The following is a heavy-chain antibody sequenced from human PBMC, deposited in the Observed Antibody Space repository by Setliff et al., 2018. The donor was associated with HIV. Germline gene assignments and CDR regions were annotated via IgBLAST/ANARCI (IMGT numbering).Heavy chain of an antibody. CDR3: ALTGHRLLRGYMDV. D-gene: IGHD2-15*01. Sequence: SETLSLTCTVSGGSISSHFWTWIRQPAGKGLEWIGRFRPTGNAYYANPYYNPSLKSRVTMSLDTSKKHFSLNLKSVTAADTAVYYCALTGHRLLRGYMDVWGKGTTVTVSS. CDR2: FRPTGNAYYANP. CDR1: GGSISSHF. J-gene: IGHJ6*03. V-gene: IGHV4-4*07.